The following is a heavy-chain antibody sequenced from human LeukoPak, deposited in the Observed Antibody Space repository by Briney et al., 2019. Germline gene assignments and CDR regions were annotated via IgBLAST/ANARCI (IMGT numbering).Heavy chain of an antibody. CDR2: IIPLRDMT. J-gene: IGHJ4*02. D-gene: IGHD3-22*01. V-gene: IGHV1-69*04. CDR1: GGTFTSYA. CDR3: ARSSTETPSGYQLFKN. Sequence: GASVKVPCKASGGTFTSYAISWVRQAPGQGLEWMGRIIPLRDMTNYARDFQGRVTMTADKSTSTAYMELSSLTSEDTAVYYCARSSTETPSGYQLFKNCGRGTLVTFSP.